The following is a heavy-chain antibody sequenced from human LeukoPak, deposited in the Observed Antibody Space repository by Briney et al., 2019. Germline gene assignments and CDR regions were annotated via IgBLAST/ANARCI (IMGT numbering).Heavy chain of an antibody. CDR3: ARHMGLGYTYFYSSFDY. CDR2: IYYSGST. V-gene: IGHV4-59*08. Sequence: SETLSLTCTVSGGSISSYYWSWIRQPPGKGLEWIGYIYYSGSTNYNPSLKSRVTISVDTSKNQFSLKLSSVTAADTAVYYCARHMGLGYTYFYSSFDYWGQGTLVTVSS. CDR1: GGSISSYY. J-gene: IGHJ4*01. D-gene: IGHD1-1*01.